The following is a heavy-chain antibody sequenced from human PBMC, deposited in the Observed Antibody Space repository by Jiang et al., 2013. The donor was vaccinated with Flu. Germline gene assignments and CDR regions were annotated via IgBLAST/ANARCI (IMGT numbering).Heavy chain of an antibody. CDR3: ARHVVQLERLEYYYGMDV. J-gene: IGHJ6*04. Sequence: GYSFTSYWISWVRQMPGKGLEWMGRIDPSDSYTNYSPSFQGHATISADKSISTAYLQWSSLKASDTAMYYCARHVVQLERLEYYYGMDVWGKGTTVTVSS. V-gene: IGHV5-10-1*01. CDR1: GYSFTSYW. D-gene: IGHD1-1*01. CDR2: IDPSDSYT.